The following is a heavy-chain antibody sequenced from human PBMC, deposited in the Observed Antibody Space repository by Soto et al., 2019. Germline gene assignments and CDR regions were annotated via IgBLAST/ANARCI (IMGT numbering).Heavy chain of an antibody. CDR2: IYRGGDT. Sequence: GGSLRLSCAASGFTVSYNYMSWFRQAPGKGLEWVSVIYRGGDTYYADSVKGRFTISRDNSKNTLYLQLNSLTAEDTAVYYCAKEVGGCSSTSCSLYYYYYIDVWGKGTTVTVSS. J-gene: IGHJ6*03. D-gene: IGHD2-2*01. CDR1: GFTVSYNY. V-gene: IGHV3-66*01. CDR3: AKEVGGCSSTSCSLYYYYYIDV.